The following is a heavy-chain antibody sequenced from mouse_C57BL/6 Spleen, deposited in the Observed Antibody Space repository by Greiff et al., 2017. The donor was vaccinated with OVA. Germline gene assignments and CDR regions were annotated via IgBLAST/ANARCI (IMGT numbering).Heavy chain of an antibody. Sequence: QVQLQQSGPELVKPGASVKISCKASGYSFTSYYIHWVKQRPGQGLEWIGWIYPGSGNTKYNEKFKGKATLTADTSSSTASMQLSSLTAEDSAVYDCARWRGWDWYFDVWGTGTTVTVSS. V-gene: IGHV1-66*01. J-gene: IGHJ1*03. D-gene: IGHD3-2*02. CDR2: IYPGSGNT. CDR3: ARWRGWDWYFDV. CDR1: GYSFTSYY.